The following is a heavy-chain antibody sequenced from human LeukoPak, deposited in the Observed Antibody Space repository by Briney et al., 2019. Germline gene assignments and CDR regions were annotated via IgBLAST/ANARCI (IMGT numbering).Heavy chain of an antibody. V-gene: IGHV4-61*08. J-gene: IGHJ3*02. CDR3: ARGGLWFGESDPNGDI. D-gene: IGHD3-10*01. CDR2: IYDRGGT. Sequence: SETLSLTCAVSGGSVSGGAYDWSWIRQPPGKGLEWIGYIYDRGGTSYSPSLKSRVTMSVDMSKNQVSLRLSSVTAADTAVYYCARGGLWFGESDPNGDIWGQGTMVTVSS. CDR1: GGSVSGGAYD.